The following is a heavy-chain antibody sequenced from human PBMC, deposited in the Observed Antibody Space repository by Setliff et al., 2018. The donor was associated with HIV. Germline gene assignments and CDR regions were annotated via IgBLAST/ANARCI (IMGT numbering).Heavy chain of an antibody. D-gene: IGHD5-18*01. CDR1: GGSMSRGSVF. V-gene: IGHV4-39*01. CDR3: ARHLLRGYIYIVFDY. CDR2: THHSGST. J-gene: IGHJ4*02. Sequence: SETLSLTCSVSGGSMSRGSVFWSWLRQPPGKGLEWIGSTHHSGSTYYNPSLNSRVTISVDTSKNHFSLKLRSVTAADTAVYYCARHLLRGYIYIVFDYWGQGTLVTVSS.